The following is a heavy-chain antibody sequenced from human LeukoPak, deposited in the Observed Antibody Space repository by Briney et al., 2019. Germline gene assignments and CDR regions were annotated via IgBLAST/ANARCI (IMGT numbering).Heavy chain of an antibody. D-gene: IGHD6-13*01. CDR1: GASFSSSTYY. Sequence: SETLSLTCTVSGASFSSSTYYWGWIRQPPGKGLEWIGSIYYSGSTYCNPSLKSRVTMSVDTSKNQFSLKLSSVTAADTAVYYCARHAGGISATGTRPFDYWGQGTLVTVSS. CDR2: IYYSGST. CDR3: ARHAGGISATGTRPFDY. V-gene: IGHV4-39*01. J-gene: IGHJ4*02.